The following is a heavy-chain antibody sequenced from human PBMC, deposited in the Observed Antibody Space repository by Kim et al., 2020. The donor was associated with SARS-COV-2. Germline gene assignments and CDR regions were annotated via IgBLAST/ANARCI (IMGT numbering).Heavy chain of an antibody. Sequence: SETLSLTCTVSGGSISSYYWSWIRQLPGKGLEWIGYIYYSGSTNYNPSLKSRVTISVDTSKNQFSLKLSSLTAADTAVYYRARAPRLTTARGAITWFDA. D-gene: IGHD3-10*01. J-gene: IGHJ3*01. CDR2: IYYSGST. CDR3: ARAPRLTTARGAITWFDA. V-gene: IGHV4-59*01. CDR1: GGSISSYY.